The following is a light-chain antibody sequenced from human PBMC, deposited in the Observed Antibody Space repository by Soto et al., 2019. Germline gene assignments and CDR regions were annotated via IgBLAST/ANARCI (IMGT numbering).Light chain of an antibody. CDR1: SVNIGAGYD. CDR2: ANN. CDR3: QSYDSSLSGSV. J-gene: IGLJ3*02. Sequence: QSVLTQPPSVSGAPGQRVTISCTGSSVNIGAGYDVHWYQQLPGTAPKLLIYANNSRPSGVPDRFSGSKSGTSASLAITGLQAEDEADYYCQSYDSSLSGSVFGGGTKLTVL. V-gene: IGLV1-40*01.